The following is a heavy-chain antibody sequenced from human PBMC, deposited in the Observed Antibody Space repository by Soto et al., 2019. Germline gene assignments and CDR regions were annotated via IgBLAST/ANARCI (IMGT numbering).Heavy chain of an antibody. D-gene: IGHD1-26*01. Sequence: PSETLSLTCTVSGGSISSYYWSWIRQPPGKGLEWIGYIYYSGSTNYNPSLKSRATISVDTSKNQFSLKLSSVTAAATAVYYCARGGGWELPYGMDVWGQGTTVTVSS. CDR2: IYYSGST. CDR1: GGSISSYY. J-gene: IGHJ6*02. CDR3: ARGGGWELPYGMDV. V-gene: IGHV4-59*01.